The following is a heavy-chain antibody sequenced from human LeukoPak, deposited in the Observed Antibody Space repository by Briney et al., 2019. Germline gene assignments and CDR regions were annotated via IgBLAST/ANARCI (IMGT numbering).Heavy chain of an antibody. CDR2: ISYDGSNK. D-gene: IGHD3-3*01. CDR3: TTSYQSYDFWSGYYTPTPDY. CDR1: GFTFSSYA. J-gene: IGHJ4*02. Sequence: GGSLRLSCAASGFTFSSYAMHWVRQAPGKGLEWVAVISYDGSNKYYADSVKGRFTISRDNSKNTLYLQMNSLRAEDTAVYYCTTSYQSYDFWSGYYTPTPDYWGQGTLVTVSS. V-gene: IGHV3-30-3*01.